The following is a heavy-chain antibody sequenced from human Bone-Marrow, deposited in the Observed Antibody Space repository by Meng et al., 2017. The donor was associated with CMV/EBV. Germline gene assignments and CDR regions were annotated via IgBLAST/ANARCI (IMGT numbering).Heavy chain of an antibody. J-gene: IGHJ5*02. Sequence: GSLRLSCAVYGGSFSGYYWSWIRQPPGKGLEWIGEINHSGSTNYNPSLKSRVTISVDTSKNQFSLKLSSVTAADTAVYYCARVRVPAATRYWFDPWGQGTLVTGSS. CDR2: INHSGST. CDR1: GGSFSGYY. CDR3: ARVRVPAATRYWFDP. V-gene: IGHV4-34*01. D-gene: IGHD2-2*01.